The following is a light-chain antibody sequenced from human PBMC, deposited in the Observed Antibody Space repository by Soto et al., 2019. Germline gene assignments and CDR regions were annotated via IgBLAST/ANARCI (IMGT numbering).Light chain of an antibody. CDR1: QSVSTF. J-gene: IGKJ1*01. V-gene: IGKV1-5*01. CDR3: QQYSSYST. CDR2: DAS. Sequence: DNQMTQSPSTLSASVGDRVTITCRASQSVSTFLAWYQQKPGKAPKLLISDASSLESGVPSRFSDSGSGTEFTLTISSLQADDFATYYCQQYSSYSTFGQETKVEIK.